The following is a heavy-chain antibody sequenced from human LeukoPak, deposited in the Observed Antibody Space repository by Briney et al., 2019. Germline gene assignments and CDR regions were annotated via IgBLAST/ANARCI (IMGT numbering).Heavy chain of an antibody. Sequence: GASLRLSCAASGYTFSNAWMSWVRQAPGKGLEWVGRIKSKTDGGTTDYVAPGKDTLTISRADSKTNMYLRMNRQENKDTAVYYCTPDDYGDTSWGQGTIVTV. V-gene: IGHV3-15*01. CDR1: GYTFSNAW. CDR3: TPDDYGDTS. CDR2: IKSKTDGGTT. D-gene: IGHD4-17*01. J-gene: IGHJ5*02.